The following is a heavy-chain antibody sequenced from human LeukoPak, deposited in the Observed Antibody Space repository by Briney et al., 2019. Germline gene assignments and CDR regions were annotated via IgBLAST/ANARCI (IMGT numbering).Heavy chain of an antibody. D-gene: IGHD1-26*01. CDR1: GFTFTDYW. J-gene: IGHJ4*02. CDR3: ARVGTWELQRVFDN. CDR2: INRAGIES. Sequence: QPGRSLRLSCAASGFTFTDYWMTWVRQVPGKGLEWVASINRAGIESYYVDSVKGRFTISRDNAENSLYLQMDSLRVDGTAVYYCARVGTWELQRVFDNWGQGTLVTVSS. V-gene: IGHV3-7*01.